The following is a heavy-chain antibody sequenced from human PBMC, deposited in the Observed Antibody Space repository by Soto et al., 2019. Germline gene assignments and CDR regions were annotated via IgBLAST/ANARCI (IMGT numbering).Heavy chain of an antibody. Sequence: VDSLKVSCKCSGYRFTSYLIFFVLQMPGKGLYWMGIIYPGDSDTRYSPSFQCQVTISADKSISTAYLQWSSLKASDTAMYYCARFGDTDMVYNCLETCGQGPLVNVYS. CDR3: ARFGDTDMVYNCLET. D-gene: IGHD5-18*01. J-gene: IGHJ5*02. V-gene: IGHV5-51*01. CDR1: GYRFTSYL. CDR2: IYPGDSDT.